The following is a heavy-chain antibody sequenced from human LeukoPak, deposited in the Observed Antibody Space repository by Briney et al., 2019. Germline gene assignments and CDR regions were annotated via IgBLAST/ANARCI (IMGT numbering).Heavy chain of an antibody. CDR1: GYSISSGYY. Sequence: SETLSLTCTVSGYSISSGYYWGWIRQPPGKGLEWIGNIHQSGSTYYNPSVKSRFSISMDTSKNQFSLKLNSVTAADTAVYYCARDSDHTSMLFKGFDYWGQGTLVTVSS. V-gene: IGHV4-38-2*02. J-gene: IGHJ4*02. CDR3: ARDSDHTSMLFKGFDY. D-gene: IGHD5-18*01. CDR2: IHQSGST.